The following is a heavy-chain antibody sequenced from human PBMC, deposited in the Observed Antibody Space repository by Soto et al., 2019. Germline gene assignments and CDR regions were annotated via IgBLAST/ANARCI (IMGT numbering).Heavy chain of an antibody. CDR3: AREYCSTTSCWGGMDV. D-gene: IGHD2-2*01. J-gene: IGHJ6*02. Sequence: GGSLRLSCAASGFTFSSYAMHWVRQAPGKGLEWVAVMSYDGNNKYYVDSVKGRFAVSRDHSKNTLYLQMNSLRAEDTAVYYCAREYCSTTSCWGGMDVWGQGTTVTVSS. CDR1: GFTFSSYA. CDR2: MSYDGNNK. V-gene: IGHV3-30*09.